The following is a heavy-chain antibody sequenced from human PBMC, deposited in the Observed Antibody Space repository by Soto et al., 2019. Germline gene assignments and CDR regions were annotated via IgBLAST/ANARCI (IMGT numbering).Heavy chain of an antibody. CDR2: IDWDDDK. V-gene: IGHV2-70*11. CDR1: GFSLSTSGMC. Sequence: SGPTLVNPTQTLTLTCTFSGFSLSTSGMCVSWIRQPPGKALGWLARIDWDDDKYYSTSLKTRLTISKDTSKNQVVLTMTNMDPVDTATYYCARINYYDSSGYLDYWGQGTLVTVYS. CDR3: ARINYYDSSGYLDY. D-gene: IGHD3-22*01. J-gene: IGHJ4*02.